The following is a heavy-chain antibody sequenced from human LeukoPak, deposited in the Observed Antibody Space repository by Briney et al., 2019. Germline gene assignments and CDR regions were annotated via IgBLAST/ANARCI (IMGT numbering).Heavy chain of an antibody. V-gene: IGHV4-30-2*01. D-gene: IGHD3-16*01. CDR3: ARAGGFFSPFGY. CDR1: GGSISSGGYS. J-gene: IGHJ4*02. CDR2: IYHSGST. Sequence: SETLSLTCAVSGGSISSGGYSWSWIRQPPGKGLEWIGYIYHSGSTYYNPSLKSRVTISVDRSKNQFSLKLSSVTAADTAVYYCARAGGFFSPFGYWGQGTLVTVSS.